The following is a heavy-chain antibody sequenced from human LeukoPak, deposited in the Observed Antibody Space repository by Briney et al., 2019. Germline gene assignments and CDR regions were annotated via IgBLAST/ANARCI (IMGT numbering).Heavy chain of an antibody. V-gene: IGHV4-59*08. CDR1: GGSISSYY. J-gene: IGHJ6*02. CDR2: IYYSGST. CDR3: ARGGYSYGYDYYYGMDV. Sequence: PSETLSLTCTVSGGSISSYYWSWIRQPPGKGLEWIGYIYYSGSTNYNPSLKSRVTISVDTSKNQFSLKLSSVTAADTAVYYCARGGYSYGYDYYYGMDVWGQGTTVTVSS. D-gene: IGHD5-18*01.